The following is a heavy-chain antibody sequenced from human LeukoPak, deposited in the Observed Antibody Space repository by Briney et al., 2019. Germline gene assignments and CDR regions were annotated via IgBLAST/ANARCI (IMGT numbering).Heavy chain of an antibody. CDR1: GFTFSSYS. Sequence: GGSLRLSCAASGFTFSSYSMNWVRQAPGKGLEWVSIIHNGGNTYYADSVRGRFSISRDNSKNTVYLQMNSLRDEDTAVYYCARGGAFDIWGQGTMVTVSS. V-gene: IGHV3-66*02. CDR3: ARGGAFDI. J-gene: IGHJ3*02. CDR2: IHNGGNT.